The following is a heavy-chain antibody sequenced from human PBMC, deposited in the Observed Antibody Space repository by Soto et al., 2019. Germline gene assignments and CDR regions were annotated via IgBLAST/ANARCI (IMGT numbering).Heavy chain of an antibody. CDR2: TYYRSKWYN. D-gene: IGHD6-13*01. V-gene: IGHV6-1*01. Sequence: SQALSLTCAISGDSDSSNSAAWNWIRQSPSRGLEWLGRTYYRSKWYNDYAVSVKSRITINPDTSKNQFSLQLNSVTPEDTAVYYCARDPYSSRWYFSLGPLYGMDVWGQGTTVNVSS. J-gene: IGHJ6*02. CDR1: GDSDSSNSAA. CDR3: ARDPYSSRWYFSLGPLYGMDV.